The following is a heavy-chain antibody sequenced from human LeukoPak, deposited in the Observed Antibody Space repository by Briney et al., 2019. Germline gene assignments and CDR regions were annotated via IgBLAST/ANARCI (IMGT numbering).Heavy chain of an antibody. J-gene: IGHJ6*02. D-gene: IGHD6-19*01. Sequence: PSATLSLTCTVSGGSISSYYWSWIRPPAGKGLEWIGRIYTSGSTNYNPSLKRRVTISVDKSKNQFYRKRSSVTAADTAVYYCASSRLVAVAGNYYYYYGMDVWGQGTTVTVSS. CDR1: GGSISSYY. V-gene: IGHV4-4*07. CDR2: IYTSGST. CDR3: ASSRLVAVAGNYYYYYGMDV.